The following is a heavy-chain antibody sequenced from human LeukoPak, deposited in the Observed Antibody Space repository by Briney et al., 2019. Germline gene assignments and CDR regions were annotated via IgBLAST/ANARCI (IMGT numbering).Heavy chain of an antibody. Sequence: GRSLRLSCAASGFTFSSYAMHWVRQAPGKGLEWVAVISYDGSNKYYADSVKGRFTISRDNSKNTLYLQMNSLRAEDTAVYYCAGEQTTTDAFDIWGQGTMVTVSS. J-gene: IGHJ3*02. V-gene: IGHV3-30-3*01. CDR1: GFTFSSYA. CDR2: ISYDGSNK. CDR3: AGEQTTTDAFDI. D-gene: IGHD4-17*01.